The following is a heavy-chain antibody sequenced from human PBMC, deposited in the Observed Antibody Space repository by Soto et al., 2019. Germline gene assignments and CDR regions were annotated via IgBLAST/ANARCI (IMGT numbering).Heavy chain of an antibody. CDR2: IYYSGST. Sequence: SETLSLTCTVSGGSISSGDYYWSWIRHPPGKGLEWIGYIYYSGSTYYNPSLKSRVTISVDTSKNQFSLKLSSVTAADTAVYYCARGGSCNIGNWSLDFWGPGTLVTVSS. V-gene: IGHV4-30-4*01. CDR3: ARGGSCNIGNWSLDF. D-gene: IGHD1-20*01. CDR1: GGSISSGDYY. J-gene: IGHJ4*02.